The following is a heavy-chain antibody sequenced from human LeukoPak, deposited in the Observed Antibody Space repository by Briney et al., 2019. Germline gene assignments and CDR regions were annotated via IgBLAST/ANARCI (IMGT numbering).Heavy chain of an antibody. J-gene: IGHJ4*02. V-gene: IGHV3-7*01. Sequence: PGGSLRLSCAASGFTFSSYWMSWVRQAPGKGLEWVANIKQDGSEKYYVDSVKGRFTISRDNAKNSLYLQMNSLRAEDTAVYYCAREGYYDFWSGSSYYFDYWGQGTLVTVSS. CDR3: AREGYYDFWSGSSYYFDY. CDR2: IKQDGSEK. D-gene: IGHD3-3*01. CDR1: GFTFSSYW.